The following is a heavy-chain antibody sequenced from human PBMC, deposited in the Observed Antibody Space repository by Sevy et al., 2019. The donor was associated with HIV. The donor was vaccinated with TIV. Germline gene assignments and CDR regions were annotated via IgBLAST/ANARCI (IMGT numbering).Heavy chain of an antibody. CDR2: IHYTGST. J-gene: IGHJ5*02. Sequence: SETLSLTCSVSYGPISAYYWNWIRQSPGKGLEWIGSIHYTGSTDYNPSPKSRVTMSLDTSKNQFSLQLKSVTAADTALYYCARAPPVRSGDDSLNWFDPWGQGTLVTVSS. D-gene: IGHD2-21*02. V-gene: IGHV4-59*12. CDR3: ARAPPVRSGDDSLNWFDP. CDR1: YGPISAYY.